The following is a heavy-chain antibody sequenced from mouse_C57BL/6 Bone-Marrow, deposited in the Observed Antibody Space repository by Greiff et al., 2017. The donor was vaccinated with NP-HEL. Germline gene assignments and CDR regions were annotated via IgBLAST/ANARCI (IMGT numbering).Heavy chain of an antibody. J-gene: IGHJ2*01. CDR2: IYPGGGYT. Sequence: VKLVESGAELVRPGTSVKMSCKASGYTFTNYWIGWAKQRPGHGLEWIGDIYPGGGYTNYNEKFKGKATLTADKSSSTAYMQFSSLTSEDSAIYYCARRGNWDGGGFDYWGQGTTLTVSS. V-gene: IGHV1-63*01. D-gene: IGHD4-1*01. CDR3: ARRGNWDGGGFDY. CDR1: GYTFTNYW.